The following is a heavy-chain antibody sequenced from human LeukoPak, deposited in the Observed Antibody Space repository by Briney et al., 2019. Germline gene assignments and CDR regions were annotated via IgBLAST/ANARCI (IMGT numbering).Heavy chain of an antibody. J-gene: IGHJ6*02. CDR2: ISAYNGNT. Sequence: ASVTVSCKASGYTFTSYGFSWVRQPPGQGLEWMGCISAYNGNTNYAQKLQSRDTITTDPSTSIAYMEQRRLRSDNTAVYYGAREGRIAAAGINGDYYYFGMDVWGQGTTVTVSS. CDR3: AREGRIAAAGINGDYYYFGMDV. CDR1: GYTFTSYG. V-gene: IGHV1-18*01. D-gene: IGHD6-13*01.